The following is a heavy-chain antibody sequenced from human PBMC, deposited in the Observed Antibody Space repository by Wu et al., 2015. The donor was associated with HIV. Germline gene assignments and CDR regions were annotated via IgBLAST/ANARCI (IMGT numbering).Heavy chain of an antibody. J-gene: IGHJ5*02. CDR1: GGTFSSYA. CDR2: IIPMFGTL. Sequence: QVQLVQSGAEVKKPGSSVKVSCKASGGTFSSYAISWMRQAPGQGLEWMGGIIPMFGTLNYAQKFKGRLTIIADEATTTGYMELSSLRSEDTAVYYCARGVVPGKEFDPWGQGTLVTVSS. V-gene: IGHV1-69*12. D-gene: IGHD2-2*01. CDR3: ARGVVPGKEFDP.